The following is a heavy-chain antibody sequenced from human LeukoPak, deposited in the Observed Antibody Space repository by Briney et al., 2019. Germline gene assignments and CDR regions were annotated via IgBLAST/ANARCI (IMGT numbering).Heavy chain of an antibody. CDR1: RGTFSSYA. J-gene: IGHJ2*01. Sequence: GSSVKVSYKASRGTFSSYAISWVRQAPGQGREWMGGIIPIFGTANYAQKFQGRVTISADESTSTAYMELSSLRSEDTAVYYCAREGRITMVRDYWYIDLWGRGTLVTVSS. V-gene: IGHV1-69*01. CDR3: AREGRITMVRDYWYIDL. CDR2: IIPIFGTA. D-gene: IGHD3-10*01.